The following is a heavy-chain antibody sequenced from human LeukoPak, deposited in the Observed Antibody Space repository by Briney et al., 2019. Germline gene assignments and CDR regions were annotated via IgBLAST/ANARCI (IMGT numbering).Heavy chain of an antibody. CDR2: ISSNGGST. CDR3: ARDRRFGPYYYYYMDV. CDR1: GFTFSSYA. V-gene: IGHV3-64*01. J-gene: IGHJ6*03. D-gene: IGHD3-10*01. Sequence: GGSLRLSCAASGFTFSSYAMHWVRQAPGKGLEYVSAISSNGGSTYYANSVKGRFTISRDNSKNTLYLQMGSLRAEDMAVYYCARDRRFGPYYYYYMDVWGKGTTVTVSS.